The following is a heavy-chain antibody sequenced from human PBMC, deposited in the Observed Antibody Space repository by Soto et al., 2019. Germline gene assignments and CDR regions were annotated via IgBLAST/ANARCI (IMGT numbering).Heavy chain of an antibody. J-gene: IGHJ5*02. CDR1: GYTFTSYA. V-gene: IGHV1-58*02. D-gene: IGHD4-17*01. CDR3: AAVSLRTVTTTFTTFDP. Sequence: SVKVSCKASGYTFTSYAMHWVRQAPGQRLEWIGWIIAGSGNTNYAQKFQERVTITRDMSTSTAYMELSSLRSEGTAVYYCAAVSLRTVTTTFTTFDPWGQGTLVTVSS. CDR2: IIAGSGNT.